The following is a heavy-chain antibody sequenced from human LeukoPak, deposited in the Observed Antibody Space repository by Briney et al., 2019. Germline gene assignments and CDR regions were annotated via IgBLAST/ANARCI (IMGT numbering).Heavy chain of an antibody. CDR3: ARERFLDY. CDR2: IRYDGSNK. D-gene: IGHD3-16*01. CDR1: GFTFSSYG. V-gene: IGHV3-30*02. Sequence: GGSLRLSCAASGFTFSSYGMHWVRQAPGKGLEWVAFIRYDGSNKYYADSVKGRFTISRDNAKNSLYLQMNSLRAEDTAVYYCARERFLDYWGQGTLVTVSS. J-gene: IGHJ4*02.